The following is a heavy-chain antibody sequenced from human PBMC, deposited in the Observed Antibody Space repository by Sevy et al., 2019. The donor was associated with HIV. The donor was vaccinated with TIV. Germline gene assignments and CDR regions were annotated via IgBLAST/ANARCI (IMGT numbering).Heavy chain of an antibody. D-gene: IGHD6-19*01. J-gene: IGHJ4*02. CDR2: IYYSGSP. Sequence: SETLSLTCSVSGGSISSSSYYWGWIRQPPGKGLEWIGSIYYSGSPYYNPSLKSRVTISVDTSKNQFSLKLSSVTAADTAVYYCARQRIAVAVNFDYWGQGTLVTVSS. CDR3: ARQRIAVAVNFDY. CDR1: GGSISSSSYY. V-gene: IGHV4-39*01.